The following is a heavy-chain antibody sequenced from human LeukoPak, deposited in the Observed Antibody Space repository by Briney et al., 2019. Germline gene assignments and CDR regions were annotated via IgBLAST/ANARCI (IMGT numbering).Heavy chain of an antibody. CDR2: INPNSDGT. V-gene: IGHV1-2*02. CDR1: GYTFTGYY. Sequence: ASVKVSCKASGYTFTGYYMHWVRQAPGQGLEWMGWINPNSDGTKYAQKFQGRVTMTRDTSISTAYMELSSLRSDDTAVYYCARSSVATSGGSFEYWGQGTQVSVSS. J-gene: IGHJ4*02. D-gene: IGHD6-13*01. CDR3: ARSSVATSGGSFEY.